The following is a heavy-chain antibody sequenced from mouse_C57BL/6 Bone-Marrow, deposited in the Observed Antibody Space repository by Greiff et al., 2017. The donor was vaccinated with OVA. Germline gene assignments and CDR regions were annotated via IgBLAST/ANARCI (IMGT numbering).Heavy chain of an antibody. CDR2: IDPNSGGT. V-gene: IGHV1-72*01. D-gene: IGHD2-4*01. CDR3: VRHPYDYDGHYYAMDY. Sequence: QVQLQQPGAELVKPGASVKLSCKASGYTFTSYWMHWVKQRPGRGLEWIGRIDPNSGGTKYNEKFKSKATLTVDKPSSTAYMQLSSLTSEDSAVYYGVRHPYDYDGHYYAMDYWGQGTSVTVSS. J-gene: IGHJ4*01. CDR1: GYTFTSYW.